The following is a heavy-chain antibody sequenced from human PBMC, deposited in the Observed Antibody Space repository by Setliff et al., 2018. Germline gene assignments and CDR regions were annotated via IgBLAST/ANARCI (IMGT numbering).Heavy chain of an antibody. D-gene: IGHD5-12*01. Sequence: SETLSLTCAVSGFSITNGYYWGWIRQSPGRGLEWIANIFQSGITFYNPSLNSRVTMSLDTSTNQFSLKLRSVTAGDTAVYYCARLGGLLVATMPFDYWGQGIPVTVSS. CDR3: ARLGGLLVATMPFDY. CDR1: GFSITNGYY. J-gene: IGHJ4*02. V-gene: IGHV4-38-2*01. CDR2: IFQSGIT.